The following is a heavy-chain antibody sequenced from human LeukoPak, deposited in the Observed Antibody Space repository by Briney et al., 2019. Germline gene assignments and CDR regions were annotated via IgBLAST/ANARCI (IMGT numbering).Heavy chain of an antibody. Sequence: GASVKVSCKASGYTFTGYYMHWVRQAPGQGLEWMGWINPNSGGTNYAQKFQGRVTMTRDTSISTAYVELSRLRSDDTAVYYCARARGSSGYYLLSYWGQGTLVTVSS. CDR2: INPNSGGT. V-gene: IGHV1-2*02. D-gene: IGHD3-22*01. J-gene: IGHJ4*02. CDR3: ARARGSSGYYLLSY. CDR1: GYTFTGYY.